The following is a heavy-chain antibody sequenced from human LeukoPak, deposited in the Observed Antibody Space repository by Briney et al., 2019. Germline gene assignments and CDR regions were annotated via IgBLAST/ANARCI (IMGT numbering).Heavy chain of an antibody. CDR1: GGSFSGHY. D-gene: IGHD3-10*01. Sequence: SETLSLTCAVYGGSFSGHYWSWIRQPPGKGLEWIGEINHSGSTNYNPSLKSRVTISVDTSKNQFSLKLSSVTAADTAVYYCAKDHDYYGLESYWGQGTLVTVSS. CDR2: INHSGST. J-gene: IGHJ4*02. V-gene: IGHV4-34*01. CDR3: AKDHDYYGLESY.